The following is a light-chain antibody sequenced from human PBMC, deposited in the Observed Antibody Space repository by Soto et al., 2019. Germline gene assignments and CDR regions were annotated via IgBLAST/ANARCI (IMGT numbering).Light chain of an antibody. CDR1: SANIGGNY. J-gene: IGLJ2*01. V-gene: IGLV1-51*01. Sequence: QSVLTQPPSVSVAPGQTVTISCSGSSANIGGNYVSWYQHIPGTAPKLVIYDSDKRPSEIPDRFSGSKSGTSATLDITGLQTGDEADYYCGAWDGSLSVVLFGGGTKLTVL. CDR2: DSD. CDR3: GAWDGSLSVVL.